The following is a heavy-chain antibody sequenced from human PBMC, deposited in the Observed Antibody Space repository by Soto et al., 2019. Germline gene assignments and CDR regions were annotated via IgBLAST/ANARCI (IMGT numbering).Heavy chain of an antibody. J-gene: IGHJ5*02. CDR3: ARAISGYVT. D-gene: IGHD5-12*01. CDR2: INTGNGNT. Sequence: GASVKVSCKASGYTFTSYGISWVRQAPGQGLEWMGWINTGNGNTRYSQRFLGRVSLTTDTSASTASMDLSSLTSEDTAVYYCARAISGYVTWGQGTLVTVSS. CDR1: GYTFTSYG. V-gene: IGHV1-3*04.